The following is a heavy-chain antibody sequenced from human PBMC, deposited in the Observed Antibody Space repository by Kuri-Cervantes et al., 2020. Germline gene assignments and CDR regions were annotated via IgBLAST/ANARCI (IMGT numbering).Heavy chain of an antibody. Sequence: SVKVSCKASGGTFSSYAISWARQAPGQGLEWMGGIIPIFGTANYAQKFQGRVTITADKSTSTAYMELSSLRSEDTAVYYCARGVDIAAHGGGDYYYYMDVWGKGTTVTVSS. D-gene: IGHD6-13*01. CDR2: IIPIFGTA. J-gene: IGHJ6*03. CDR3: ARGVDIAAHGGGDYYYYMDV. CDR1: GGTFSSYA. V-gene: IGHV1-69*06.